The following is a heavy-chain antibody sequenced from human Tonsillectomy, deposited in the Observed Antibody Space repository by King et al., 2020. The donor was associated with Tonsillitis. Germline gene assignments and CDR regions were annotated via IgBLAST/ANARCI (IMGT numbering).Heavy chain of an antibody. CDR3: ARERGMGGRNRCHIDY. V-gene: IGHV4-30-4*01. D-gene: IGHD1-14*01. CDR1: GGSISSGDYY. J-gene: IGHJ4*02. CDR2: IYYSGST. Sequence: VQLQESGPGLVKPSQTLSLTCTVSGGSISSGDYYWSWIRQPPGKGLEWIGYIYYSGSTYYNPSLKSRVTISVDTSKNQFSLKLSSVTAADTAVYYCARERGMGGRNRCHIDYWGQGTLVTVSS.